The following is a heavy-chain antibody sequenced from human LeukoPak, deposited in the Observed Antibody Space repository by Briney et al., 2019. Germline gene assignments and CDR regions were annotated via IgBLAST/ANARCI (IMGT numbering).Heavy chain of an antibody. CDR3: AGRRSSGWYAY. D-gene: IGHD6-19*01. Sequence: GGSLRLSCAASGFTVSSNYMNWVRQAPGKGLEWVSVIYDSGTTYYADSVKGRFLIFRDTSKNTVDLQMNSLRVEDTAVYYCAGRRSSGWYAYWGQGTLVTVSS. CDR2: IYDSGTT. J-gene: IGHJ4*02. CDR1: GFTVSSNY. V-gene: IGHV3-53*01.